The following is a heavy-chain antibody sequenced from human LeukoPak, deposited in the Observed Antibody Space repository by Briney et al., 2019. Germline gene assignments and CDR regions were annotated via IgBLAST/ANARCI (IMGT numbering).Heavy chain of an antibody. CDR1: GGSVSSGGSY. CDR2: ISYSGST. CDR3: ARGPNWYYNS. J-gene: IGHJ4*02. D-gene: IGHD1-7*01. V-gene: IGHV4-61*08. Sequence: SETLSLTCAVSGGSVSSGGSYWSWIRRPPGKGLEWIGYISYSGSTDYNPSLNSRVTISVDTSKNQFSLKLTSVTAADTAVYYCARGPNWYYNSWGQGTLVTVS.